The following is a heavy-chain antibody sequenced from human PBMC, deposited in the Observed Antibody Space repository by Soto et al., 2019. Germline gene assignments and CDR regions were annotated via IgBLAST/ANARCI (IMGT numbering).Heavy chain of an antibody. D-gene: IGHD3-3*01. CDR1: GFTFSSYG. CDR3: AKELRFLEWLFPFDY. Sequence: GGSLRLSCAASGFTFSSYGMHWVRQAPGKGLEWVAVIWYDGSNKYYADSLEGRFTISRDNSKNTLYLQMNSLRAEDTAVYYCAKELRFLEWLFPFDYWGQGTLVTVSS. V-gene: IGHV3-30*02. CDR2: IWYDGSNK. J-gene: IGHJ4*02.